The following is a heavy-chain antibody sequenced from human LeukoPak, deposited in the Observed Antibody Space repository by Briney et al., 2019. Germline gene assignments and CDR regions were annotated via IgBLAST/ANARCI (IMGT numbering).Heavy chain of an antibody. Sequence: ASVKVSCKASGYTFTAYYMHWVRQAPGQGLEWMGWINPNSGGTNYAQKFQGRVTMTRDTSISTAYMELRSLSSDDTAIYYCARDGNDVMDYWGQGTQVTVSS. CDR2: INPNSGGT. V-gene: IGHV1-2*02. CDR3: ARDGNDVMDY. J-gene: IGHJ4*02. D-gene: IGHD1-1*01. CDR1: GYTFTAYY.